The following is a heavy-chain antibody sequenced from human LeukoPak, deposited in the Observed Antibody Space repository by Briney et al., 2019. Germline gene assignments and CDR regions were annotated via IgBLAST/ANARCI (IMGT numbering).Heavy chain of an antibody. J-gene: IGHJ6*02. Sequence: PSETLSLTCTVSGDSINSYYCSWIRQPAGKGLEWVARIYYSVTPNYNPSLRDRVTMSVDTSRNQFSLKLSSVTAADTAVYYWARDSSGLDDDYYGVDVWGQGTTVTVSS. D-gene: IGHD6-19*01. V-gene: IGHV4-4*07. CDR2: IYYSVTP. CDR1: GDSINSYY. CDR3: ARDSSGLDDDYYGVDV.